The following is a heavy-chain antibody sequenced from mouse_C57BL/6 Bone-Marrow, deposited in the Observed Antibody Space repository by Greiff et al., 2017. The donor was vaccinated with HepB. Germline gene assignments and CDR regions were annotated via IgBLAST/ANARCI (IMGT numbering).Heavy chain of an antibody. CDR1: GYTFTGYW. V-gene: IGHV1-9*01. CDR3: ARTPNWGFDY. D-gene: IGHD4-1*01. J-gene: IGHJ2*01. CDR2: ILPGSGST. Sequence: QVQLQQSGAELMKPGASVKLSCTATGYTFTGYWIEWVKQRPGHGLEWIGEILPGSGSTNYNAKFKGKATFTADTSSNTAYMQLSSLTTEDSAIYYCARTPNWGFDYWGQGTTLTVSS.